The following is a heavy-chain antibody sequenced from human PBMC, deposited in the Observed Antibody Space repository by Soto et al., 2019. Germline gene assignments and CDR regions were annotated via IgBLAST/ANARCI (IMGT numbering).Heavy chain of an antibody. V-gene: IGHV3-48*01. CDR3: ARDGQYYDFWSDYYTLDYYYMDV. Sequence: GGSLRLSCAASGFTFSSYSMNWVRQAPGKGLEWVSYISSSSSTIYYADSVKGRFTISRDNAKNSLYLQMNSLRAEDTAVYYCARDGQYYDFWSDYYTLDYYYMDVWGKGTTVTVSS. CDR1: GFTFSSYS. J-gene: IGHJ6*03. CDR2: ISSSSSTI. D-gene: IGHD3-3*01.